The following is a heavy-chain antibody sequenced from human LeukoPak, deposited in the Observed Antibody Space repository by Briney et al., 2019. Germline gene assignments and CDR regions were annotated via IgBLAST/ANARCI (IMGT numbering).Heavy chain of an antibody. J-gene: IGHJ5*02. V-gene: IGHV5-51*01. CDR2: IYPGDSDT. CDR3: ARHHAYSSSRYPFWFDP. CDR1: GYSFTSYW. D-gene: IGHD6-13*01. Sequence: GESLQISCKGSGYSFTSYWIGWVRQMPGKGLEWMGIIYPGDSDTRYSPSFQGQVTISADKSISTAYLQWSSLKASDTAMYYCARHHAYSSSRYPFWFDPWGQGTLVTVSS.